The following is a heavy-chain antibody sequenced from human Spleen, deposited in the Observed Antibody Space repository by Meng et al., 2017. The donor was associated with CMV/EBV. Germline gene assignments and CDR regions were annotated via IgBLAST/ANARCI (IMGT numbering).Heavy chain of an antibody. CDR1: GGSISRYY. CDR2: VYYSGST. J-gene: IGHJ6*02. Sequence: SETLSLTCTVSGGSISRYYWSWIRQPPGKGLEWIGNVYYSGSTYYNPSLKSRVTISVDTSKNHFSLKQSSVTAADTAVYYCARETPITTGGSYGMDVWGRGTTVTVSS. CDR3: ARETPITTGGSYGMDV. D-gene: IGHD1-1*01. V-gene: IGHV4-59*12.